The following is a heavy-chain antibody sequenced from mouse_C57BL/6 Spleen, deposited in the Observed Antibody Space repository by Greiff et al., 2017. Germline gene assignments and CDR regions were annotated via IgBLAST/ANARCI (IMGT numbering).Heavy chain of an antibody. CDR3: TRGGYGNLYAMDY. CDR2: IDPETGGT. Sequence: QVQLQQSGAELVRPGASVTLSCKASGYTFTDYEMHWVKQTPVHGLEWIGAIDPETGGTAYNQKFKGKAILTADKSSSTAYMELRSLTSEDSAVXYCTRGGYGNLYAMDYWGQGTSVTVSS. J-gene: IGHJ4*01. V-gene: IGHV1-15*01. CDR1: GYTFTDYE. D-gene: IGHD2-10*02.